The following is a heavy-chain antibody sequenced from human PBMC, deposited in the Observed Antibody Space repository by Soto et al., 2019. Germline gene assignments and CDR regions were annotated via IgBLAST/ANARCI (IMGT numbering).Heavy chain of an antibody. CDR3: ARGDDTSVYSALDY. CDR2: VSNDGTNN. CDR1: GFTLSGHG. J-gene: IGHJ4*02. V-gene: IGHV3-33*05. D-gene: IGHD3-22*01. Sequence: VQLVESGGGVVQPGRSLRLSCSASGFTLSGHGMYWVRQAPGEGLEWVAAVSNDGTNNYYGDYVKGRFTISRDNYKNTLYLQMNSLGAEDTAVYYCARGDDTSVYSALDYWGQGTLVTVSS.